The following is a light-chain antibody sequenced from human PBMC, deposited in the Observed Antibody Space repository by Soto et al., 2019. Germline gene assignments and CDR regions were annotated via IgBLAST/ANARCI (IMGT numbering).Light chain of an antibody. CDR2: GAS. Sequence: VLTQSPGTLSLSPGERATLSCRASQSVNTNLAWYQQKPGQAPRLLIYGASTRATGIPARVSGTGSETDFTLTISGLQSEDSAVYFCQQYNNWPFSFGQGTRLEIK. J-gene: IGKJ5*01. CDR3: QQYNNWPFS. CDR1: QSVNTN. V-gene: IGKV3D-15*01.